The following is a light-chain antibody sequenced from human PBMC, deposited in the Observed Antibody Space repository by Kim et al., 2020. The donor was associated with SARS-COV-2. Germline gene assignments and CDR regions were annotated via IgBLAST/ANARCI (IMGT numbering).Light chain of an antibody. CDR1: QSVSSSY. CDR2: GAS. Sequence: LSPGESAPRSCRASQSVSSSYLAWYQQKPGQAPRLLIYGASSRATGIPDRFSGSGSGTDFTLTISRLEPEDFAVYYCQQYGSSPYTFGQGTKLEIK. J-gene: IGKJ2*01. V-gene: IGKV3-20*01. CDR3: QQYGSSPYT.